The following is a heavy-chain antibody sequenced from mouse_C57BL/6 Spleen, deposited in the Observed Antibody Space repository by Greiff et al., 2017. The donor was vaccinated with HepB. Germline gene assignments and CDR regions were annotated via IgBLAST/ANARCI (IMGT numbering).Heavy chain of an antibody. Sequence: QVQLQQPGAELVRPGTSVKLSCKASGYTFTSYWMHWVKQRPGQGLEWIGVIDPSDSYTNYNQKFKGKATLTVDTSSSTAYMQLSSLTSEDSAVYYCALHYYGSSYRWYFDVWGTGTTVTVSS. CDR3: ALHYYGSSYRWYFDV. CDR2: IDPSDSYT. CDR1: GYTFTSYW. J-gene: IGHJ1*03. V-gene: IGHV1-59*01. D-gene: IGHD1-1*01.